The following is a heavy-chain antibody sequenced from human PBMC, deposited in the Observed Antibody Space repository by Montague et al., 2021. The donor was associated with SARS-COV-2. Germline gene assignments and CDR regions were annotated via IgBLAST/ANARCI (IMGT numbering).Heavy chain of an antibody. CDR2: IYYSGST. J-gene: IGHJ3*02. CDR1: GGSISSSNYY. D-gene: IGHD3-3*01. V-gene: IGHV4-39*01. Sequence: SETLSLTCTVSGGSISSSNYYWGWIRQPPGKGLEWIGSIYYSGSTYYTPSLKSRVTISVDTSKNQFSPRLSSVTAADTAVYYWARHSGRDTIFGVVIIFDAFDIWGQGTMVTVSS. CDR3: ARHSGRDTIFGVVIIFDAFDI.